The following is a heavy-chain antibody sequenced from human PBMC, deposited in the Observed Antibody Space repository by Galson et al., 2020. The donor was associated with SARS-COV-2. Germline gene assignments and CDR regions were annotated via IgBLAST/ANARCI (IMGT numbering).Heavy chain of an antibody. Sequence: SETLSLTCTVSGVSISDSSYYWDWIRQSPGQGLEWIGSIYYSGSTNYNPSLESRVTISIDTSKSQFSLKVKSLTAADTAVYYGARGSGSYYYFHHWGQGTLVTVSS. CDR1: GVSISDSSYY. D-gene: IGHD3-10*01. V-gene: IGHV4-39*02. CDR3: ARGSGSYYYFHH. CDR2: IYYSGST. J-gene: IGHJ1*01.